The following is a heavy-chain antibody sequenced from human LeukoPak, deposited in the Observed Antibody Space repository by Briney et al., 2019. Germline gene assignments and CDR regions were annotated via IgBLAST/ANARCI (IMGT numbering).Heavy chain of an antibody. D-gene: IGHD2-21*01. CDR3: ARVRGAYCGGDCYSNDY. CDR2: IKQDGSEK. V-gene: IGHV3-7*01. J-gene: IGHJ4*02. Sequence: PGGSLRLSCAASGFTFSSYWMSWVRQAPGKGLEWVANIKQDGSEKYYVESVKGRFTISRDNAKNSLYLQMNSLRAEDTAVYYCARVRGAYCGGDCYSNDYWGQGTLVTVSS. CDR1: GFTFSSYW.